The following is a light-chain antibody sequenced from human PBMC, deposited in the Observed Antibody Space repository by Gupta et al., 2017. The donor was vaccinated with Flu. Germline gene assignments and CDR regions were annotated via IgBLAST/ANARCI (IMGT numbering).Light chain of an antibody. V-gene: IGKV3-20*01. CDR3: LQESTSPWT. Sequence: EIVLTQSPGTLSLSPGERATLSCMARQSVSSSYLAWYQQKPGQAPRLLIYGASSRATGIPDRFHGRGSGTEFTLTIRRRELEDFAVYFFLQESTSPWTFGQGTKLQI. CDR1: QSVSSSY. J-gene: IGKJ1*01. CDR2: GAS.